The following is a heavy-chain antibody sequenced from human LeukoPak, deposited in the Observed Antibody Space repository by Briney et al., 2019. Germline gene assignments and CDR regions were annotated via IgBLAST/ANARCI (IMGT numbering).Heavy chain of an antibody. CDR3: ARDSRGSGYPVNYFDY. CDR2: ISSSSSYI. Sequence: GGSLRLSCAASGFTFSSYSMNWVRQAPGKGLEWVSSISSSSSYIYYADSVKGRFTISRDNAKNSLYLQMNSLRAEDTAVYYCARDSRGSGYPVNYFDYWGQETLVTVSS. V-gene: IGHV3-21*01. J-gene: IGHJ4*02. CDR1: GFTFSSYS. D-gene: IGHD3-22*01.